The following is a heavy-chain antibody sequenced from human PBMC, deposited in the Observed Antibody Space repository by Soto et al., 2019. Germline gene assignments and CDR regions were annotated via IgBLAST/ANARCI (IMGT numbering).Heavy chain of an antibody. V-gene: IGHV4-59*01. D-gene: IGHD6-6*01. CDR1: GGSMSGYY. Sequence: SETLSLTCRVSGGSMSGYYWSWIRQAPGKGLEWIGYVYYTGSTNYNPSLQSRVTISVDTSNKQFSLSLRLVTAADTAVYFCARSIAVPSSHIDHWGQGIRVTV. CDR3: ARSIAVPSSHIDH. CDR2: VYYTGST. J-gene: IGHJ4*02.